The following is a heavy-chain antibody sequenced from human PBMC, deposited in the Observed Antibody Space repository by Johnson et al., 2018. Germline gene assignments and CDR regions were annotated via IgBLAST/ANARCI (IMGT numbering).Heavy chain of an antibody. Sequence: QVQLVQSGGGVVQPGRSLRLSCAASGFIFSTYAMHWVRQAPGKGLDWVAVIWYDGSYKYYVDSVKGRFTISRDNAKKSLYLQMNSLRAEDTAVYYCARDGSYPDYWGQGTLVTVAS. CDR2: IWYDGSYK. V-gene: IGHV3-33*01. CDR3: ARDGSYPDY. D-gene: IGHD2-2*01. CDR1: GFIFSTYA. J-gene: IGHJ4*02.